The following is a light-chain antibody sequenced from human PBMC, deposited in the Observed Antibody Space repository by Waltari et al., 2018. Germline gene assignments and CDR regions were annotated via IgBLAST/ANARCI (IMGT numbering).Light chain of an antibody. CDR2: EVS. J-gene: IGLJ2*01. CDR3: SSYTSSSTLVV. V-gene: IGLV2-14*01. Sequence: QSALPQPASLSGSPGQSRTISCPGTSRDGGGFNSVSWYQQHPGKAPQLMIYEVSNRPSGVSNRFSGSKSGNTASLTISGLQAEDEADYYCSSYTSSSTLVVFGGGTKLTVL. CDR1: SRDGGGFNS.